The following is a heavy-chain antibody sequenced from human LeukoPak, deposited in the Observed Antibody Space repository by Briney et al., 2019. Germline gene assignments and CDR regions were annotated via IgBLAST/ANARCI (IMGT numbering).Heavy chain of an antibody. CDR1: GGSFSGYY. CDR3: ARGNYDILTGSLYYYYYGMDV. V-gene: IGHV4-34*01. Sequence: SETLSLTCAVYGGSFSGYYWSWIPQPPGKGLEWIGEINHSGSTNYIPSLKSRVTISVDTSKNQFSLKLSSVTAADTAVYYCARGNYDILTGSLYYYYYGMDVWGQGTTVTVSS. D-gene: IGHD3-9*01. CDR2: INHSGST. J-gene: IGHJ6*02.